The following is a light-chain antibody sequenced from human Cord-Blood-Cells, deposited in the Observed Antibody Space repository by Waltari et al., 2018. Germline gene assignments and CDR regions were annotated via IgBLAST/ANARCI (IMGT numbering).Light chain of an antibody. CDR2: SNN. CDR1: SSNIGSNT. J-gene: IGLJ1*01. V-gene: IGLV1-44*01. CDR3: AAWDDSLNCYV. Sequence: GQRVTISCSGSSSNIGSNTVNWYQQLPGTAPKLLIYSNNQRPSGVPDRFSGSKSGTSASLAISGLQSEDAADYYCAAWDDSLNCYVFGTGTKVTVL.